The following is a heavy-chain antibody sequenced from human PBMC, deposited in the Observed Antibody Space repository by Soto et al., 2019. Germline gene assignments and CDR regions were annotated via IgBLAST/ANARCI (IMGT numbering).Heavy chain of an antibody. Sequence: SETLSLTCAVSGGSIRSGDYYWTWIRQPPGKGLECIGYVFHTGTAYYYNPSLKSRVSMSKDTSKNQFSLKLRSVSAVDTAVYYCARQRTSVVTQAYFDDWGQGSLVTVSS. CDR2: VFHTGTAY. J-gene: IGHJ4*02. CDR3: ARQRTSVVTQAYFDD. CDR1: GGSIRSGDYY. D-gene: IGHD2-21*02. V-gene: IGHV4-30-4*01.